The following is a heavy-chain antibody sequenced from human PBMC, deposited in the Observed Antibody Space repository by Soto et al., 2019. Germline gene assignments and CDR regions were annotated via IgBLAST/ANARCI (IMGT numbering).Heavy chain of an antibody. CDR2: INHSGST. V-gene: IGHV4-34*01. D-gene: IGHD2-2*01. Sequence: SETLSLTCAVYGGSFSGYYWSWIRQPPGKGLEWIGEINHSGSTNYNPSLKSRVTISVDTSKNQFSLKLSSVTAADTAVYYCARGGQVPAADIDYWGQGTLVTVSS. J-gene: IGHJ4*02. CDR3: ARGGQVPAADIDY. CDR1: GGSFSGYY.